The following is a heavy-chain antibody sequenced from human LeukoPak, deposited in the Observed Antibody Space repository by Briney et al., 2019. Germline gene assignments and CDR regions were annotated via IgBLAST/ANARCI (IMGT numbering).Heavy chain of an antibody. J-gene: IGHJ4*02. CDR1: GGSISSSTYY. D-gene: IGHD6-6*01. CDR3: ARLNVGGYTSSSLDY. Sequence: PSETLSLTCTVSGGSISSSTYYWGWIRQPPGKGLEWIGSNYYSGSPYQTPSLKSRLTISVDTSKNQFSLRLDSVTAADTAVYFCARLNVGGYTSSSLDYWGQGTLVTVSS. V-gene: IGHV4-39*01. CDR2: NYYSGSP.